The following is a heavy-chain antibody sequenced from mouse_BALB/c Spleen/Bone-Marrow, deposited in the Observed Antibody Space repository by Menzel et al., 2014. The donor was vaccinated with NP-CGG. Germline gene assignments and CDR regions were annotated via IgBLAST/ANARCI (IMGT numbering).Heavy chain of an antibody. Sequence: VQLQQSGPELVKPGASVKVSCKASGYAFTSYNMYWVKQSHGRSLERMGYIDPYSGGTSYNQKFKGKATLTVDKSSSTAYMHLNSLTSEDSAVYYCARNLGYGYFDYWGQGTTLTVSS. CDR1: GYAFTSYN. J-gene: IGHJ2*01. CDR3: ARNLGYGYFDY. CDR2: IDPYSGGT. V-gene: IGHV1S135*01. D-gene: IGHD3-1*01.